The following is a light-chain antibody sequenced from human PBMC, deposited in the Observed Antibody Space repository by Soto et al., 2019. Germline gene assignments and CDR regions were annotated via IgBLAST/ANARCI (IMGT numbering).Light chain of an antibody. Sequence: EIVMTQSPATLSVSPGERATLSCRAGQSVSSNLAWYQQKPGQAPRLLIYGASTRATGIPARFSGSGSGTEFTLTISSLQSEDFAVYYCQQYNNWLITFGQGTRLEI. V-gene: IGKV3-15*01. CDR3: QQYNNWLIT. CDR1: QSVSSN. CDR2: GAS. J-gene: IGKJ5*01.